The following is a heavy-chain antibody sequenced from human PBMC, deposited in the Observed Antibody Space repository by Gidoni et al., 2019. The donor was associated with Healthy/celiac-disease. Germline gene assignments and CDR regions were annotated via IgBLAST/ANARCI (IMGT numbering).Heavy chain of an antibody. CDR3: ARAKKGRYCSGGSCYRFPFDY. CDR2: INHSGST. J-gene: IGHJ4*02. Sequence: QVQLQQWGAGLLKPSETLSLTCAVYGGSFSAYYWSWIRQPPGKGLEWIGEINHSGSTNYNPSLKSRVTISVDTSKNQFSLKLSSVTAADTAVYYCARAKKGRYCSGGSCYRFPFDYWGQGTLVTVSS. V-gene: IGHV4-34*01. D-gene: IGHD2-15*01. CDR1: GGSFSAYY.